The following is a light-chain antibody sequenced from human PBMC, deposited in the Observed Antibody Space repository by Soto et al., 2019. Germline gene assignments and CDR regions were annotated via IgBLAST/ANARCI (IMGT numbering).Light chain of an antibody. CDR1: QSVSRR. Sequence: EVVLTQSPCTLSLSPGGRATLSCRASQSVSRRLAWYQQRPGQSPRLLISGASSRATGIPDRFSGSGSGTDFTLTISSLEPEDFAVYYCQQRSNWQVTFGQGTRLEIK. CDR3: QQRSNWQVT. V-gene: IGKV3-11*01. CDR2: GAS. J-gene: IGKJ5*01.